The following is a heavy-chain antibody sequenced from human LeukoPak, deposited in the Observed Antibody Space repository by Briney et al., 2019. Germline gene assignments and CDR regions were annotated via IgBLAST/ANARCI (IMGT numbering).Heavy chain of an antibody. CDR1: GFTFSSYA. CDR2: ISYDGSNK. CDR3: ARDSSGYRYYYYYYGMDV. D-gene: IGHD3-22*01. J-gene: IGHJ6*02. V-gene: IGHV3-30*04. Sequence: GGSLRLSCAASGFTFSSYAMHWVRQAPGKGLEWVAVISYDGSNKSYADSVKGRFTISRDNSKNTLYLQMDSLRAEDTAVYYCARDSSGYRYYYYYYGMDVWGQGTTVTVSS.